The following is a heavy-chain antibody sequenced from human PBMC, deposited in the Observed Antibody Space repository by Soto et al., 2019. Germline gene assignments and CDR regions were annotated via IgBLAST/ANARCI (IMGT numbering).Heavy chain of an antibody. CDR1: GGSISSYY. CDR2: IYYSGST. D-gene: IGHD4-17*01. Sequence: SETLSLTCTVSGGSISSYYWSWIRQPPGKGLEWIGYIYYSGSTNYNPSLKSRVTISVDTSKNQFSLKLSSVTAADTAVYYCARAPRLKTTVTKPRYYYYGMDVWGQGTTVTVSS. CDR3: ARAPRLKTTVTKPRYYYYGMDV. J-gene: IGHJ6*02. V-gene: IGHV4-59*01.